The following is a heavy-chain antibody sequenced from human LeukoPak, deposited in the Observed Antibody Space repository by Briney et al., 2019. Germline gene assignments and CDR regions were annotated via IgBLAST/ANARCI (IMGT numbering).Heavy chain of an antibody. V-gene: IGHV4-39*01. CDR3: ARHRDSGGFYALDY. CDR1: DDSITSSSYY. D-gene: IGHD3-22*01. CDR2: IFFRGTT. Sequence: PSETLSLTCTVSDDSITSSSYYWGWIRQPPGEGLVWIGSIFFRGTTYYNPSLKSRVTMSVDTSKNQFSLKLKSVTAADTAVYYCARHRDSGGFYALDYWGQGALVTVSS. J-gene: IGHJ4*02.